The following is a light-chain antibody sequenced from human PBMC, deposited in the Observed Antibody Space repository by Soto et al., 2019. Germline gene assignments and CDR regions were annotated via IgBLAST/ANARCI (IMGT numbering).Light chain of an antibody. J-gene: IGLJ2*01. CDR2: STT. Sequence: QAVVTQEPSLTVSPGVTVTLTCASSTGAVTSGHFPNWIQQRPGQAPRILIYSTTNKPSRTPARFSGSLLGGKAALTLSGVQPEDEAEYYCLLYYGGAQGVVFGGGTKLTVL. CDR1: TGAVTSGHF. V-gene: IGLV7-43*01. CDR3: LLYYGGAQGVV.